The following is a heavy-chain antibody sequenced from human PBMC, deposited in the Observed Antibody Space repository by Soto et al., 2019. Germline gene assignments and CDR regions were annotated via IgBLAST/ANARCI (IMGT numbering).Heavy chain of an antibody. J-gene: IGHJ3*01. CDR1: GYTFINTE. CDR3: ARGQVASAFDL. CDR2: VNPKSGST. Sequence: ASVKVSCKAAGYTFINTELNWVRQAPGQGLEWIGWVNPKSGSTGYGQRFQGRVSMTRDTSMSTVNMELRSLRSEDTAVYYCARGQVASAFDLWGQGTTVT. V-gene: IGHV1-8*01.